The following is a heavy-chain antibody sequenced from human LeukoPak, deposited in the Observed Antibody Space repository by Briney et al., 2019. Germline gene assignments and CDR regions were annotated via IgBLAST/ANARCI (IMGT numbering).Heavy chain of an antibody. Sequence: GGSLRLSCAASGFTFSNYSMNWVRQAPGKGLEWVSSISNSSSNKYYTDSVKGRFTVSRDNAKNSLYLQMNSLRAEDTAVYYCARPINRAARAYYYYGKYVWGQVTTVTVAS. CDR2: ISNSSSNK. V-gene: IGHV3-21*01. CDR1: GFTFSNYS. D-gene: IGHD6-6*01. J-gene: IGHJ6*02. CDR3: ARPINRAARAYYYYGKYV.